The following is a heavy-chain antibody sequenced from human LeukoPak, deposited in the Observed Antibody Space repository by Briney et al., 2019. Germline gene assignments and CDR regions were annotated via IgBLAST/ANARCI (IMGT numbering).Heavy chain of an antibody. CDR3: AREGSWELLDPGYFDY. J-gene: IGHJ4*02. D-gene: IGHD1-26*01. Sequence: PGGSLRLSCAASGFTFSSYAMHWVRQAPGKGLEYVSAISSNGGSTYYANSVKGRSTISRDNSKNTLYLQMGSLRAEDMAVYYCAREGSWELLDPGYFDYWGQGTLVTVSS. CDR1: GFTFSSYA. V-gene: IGHV3-64*01. CDR2: ISSNGGST.